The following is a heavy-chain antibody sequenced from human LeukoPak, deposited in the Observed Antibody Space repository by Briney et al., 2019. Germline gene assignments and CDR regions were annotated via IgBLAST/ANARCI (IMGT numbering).Heavy chain of an antibody. Sequence: ALVKVSCKASGYTFTNYGISWVRQAPGQGLEWMGWISTNSDIRTYAQTLQGRFTMITDTATTTAYMELNNLTFDDTAVYYCARDWDAMNNCFDPWGQGTPVTVSS. CDR3: ARDWDAMNNCFDP. J-gene: IGHJ5*02. CDR1: GYTFTNYG. V-gene: IGHV1-18*01. CDR2: ISTNSDIR. D-gene: IGHD1-26*01.